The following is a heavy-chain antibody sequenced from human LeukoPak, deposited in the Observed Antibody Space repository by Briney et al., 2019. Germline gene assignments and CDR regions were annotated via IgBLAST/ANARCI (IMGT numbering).Heavy chain of an antibody. CDR1: GGSISSGDYF. D-gene: IGHD3-10*01. V-gene: IGHV4-30-4*01. Sequence: SETLSLTCTVSGGSISSGDYFWSWIRQSPGKGLEWIGYMHHSGNNFYNPSLKSRVTMSVDTSKNRFSLNLSSVTAADTAVYFCARDHGSYPYYFVYWGQGTLVTVSS. CDR2: MHHSGNN. J-gene: IGHJ4*02. CDR3: ARDHGSYPYYFVY.